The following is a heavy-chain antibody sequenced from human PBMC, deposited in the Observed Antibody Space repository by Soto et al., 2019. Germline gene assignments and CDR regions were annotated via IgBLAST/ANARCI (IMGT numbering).Heavy chain of an antibody. Sequence: GGSLRLSCAASGFTFSSYWMHWVRQAPGKGLVWVSRINRDGSSTSYADSVKGRFTISRDNAKNTLYLQMNRLRAEDTAVYYCARGRRLVDTIDGGYYGMDVWGQGTTVTVSS. V-gene: IGHV3-74*01. D-gene: IGHD5-12*01. CDR2: INRDGSST. CDR1: GFTFSSYW. CDR3: ARGRRLVDTIDGGYYGMDV. J-gene: IGHJ6*02.